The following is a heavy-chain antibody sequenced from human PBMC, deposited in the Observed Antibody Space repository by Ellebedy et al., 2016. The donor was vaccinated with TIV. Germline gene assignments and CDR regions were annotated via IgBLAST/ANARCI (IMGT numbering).Heavy chain of an antibody. CDR1: GYTFSRYG. Sequence: AASVKVSCKASGYTFSRYGISWVRQAPGQGLEWMGWISAYNGDTNYAQKLRGRVTMTTDTSTSTAYMELRSLRSDDTAVYYCARDLPTRIWGQGTLVTVSS. J-gene: IGHJ4*02. CDR3: ARDLPTRI. CDR2: ISAYNGDT. D-gene: IGHD1-14*01. V-gene: IGHV1-18*01.